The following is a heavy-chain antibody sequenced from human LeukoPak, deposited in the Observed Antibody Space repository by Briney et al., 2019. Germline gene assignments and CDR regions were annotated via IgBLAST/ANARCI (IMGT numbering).Heavy chain of an antibody. Sequence: VASVKVSCKASGYTFTSYYMHWVRQAPGQGLEWMGIINPSGGSTSYAQKFQGRVTMTRDTSTSTVYMELSSLRSEDTAVYYCARADYDFWSGYYTGGRFDPWGQGTLVTVSS. CDR3: ARADYDFWSGYYTGGRFDP. D-gene: IGHD3-3*01. CDR2: INPSGGST. V-gene: IGHV1-46*01. J-gene: IGHJ5*02. CDR1: GYTFTSYY.